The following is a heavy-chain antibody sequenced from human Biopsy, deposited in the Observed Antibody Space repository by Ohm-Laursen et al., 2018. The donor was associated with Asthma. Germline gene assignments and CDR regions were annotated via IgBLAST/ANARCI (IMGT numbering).Heavy chain of an antibody. Sequence: PPVKASCKLSGYTFINYAIHWVRQAPRHRLGWMGWINAGNGNTKHSQKFQGRVTISRDTSASTAYMDLSSLRSEDTAVYYCARTYYDFLTGQVNDAFAMWGQGTVVTVSS. D-gene: IGHD3-9*01. CDR3: ARTYYDFLTGQVNDAFAM. V-gene: IGHV1-3*01. CDR2: INAGNGNT. CDR1: GYTFINYA. J-gene: IGHJ3*02.